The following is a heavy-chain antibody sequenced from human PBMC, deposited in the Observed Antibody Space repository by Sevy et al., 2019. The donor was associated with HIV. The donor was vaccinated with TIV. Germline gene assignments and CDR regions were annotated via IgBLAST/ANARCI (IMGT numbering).Heavy chain of an antibody. CDR1: GGSIRSTSHY. Sequence: SETLSLTCTVSGGSIRSTSHYWGWIRQPPGKGLEWIGSVFYSGRTNYKWSLKSQLSISVDTSKNQFALDLRSVTATDTVVYYCVRFSNHVLLMVTPPPRWAFDVWGQGAKVTVSS. J-gene: IGHJ3*01. V-gene: IGHV4-39*01. CDR3: VRFSNHVLLMVTPPPRWAFDV. D-gene: IGHD2-21*02. CDR2: VFYSGRT.